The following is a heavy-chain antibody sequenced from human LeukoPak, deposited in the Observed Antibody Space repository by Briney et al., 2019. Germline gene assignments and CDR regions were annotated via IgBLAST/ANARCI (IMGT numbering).Heavy chain of an antibody. CDR3: ARVDYDFWSGYSDAFDI. D-gene: IGHD3-3*01. CDR1: GGSISSSSYY. Sequence: PSETLSLTXTVSGGSISSSSYYWGWIRQPPGKGLEWIGSIYYSGSTYYNPSLKSRVTISVDTSKNQFSLKLSSVTAADTAVYYCARVDYDFWSGYSDAFDIWGQGTMVTVSS. CDR2: IYYSGST. J-gene: IGHJ3*02. V-gene: IGHV4-39*01.